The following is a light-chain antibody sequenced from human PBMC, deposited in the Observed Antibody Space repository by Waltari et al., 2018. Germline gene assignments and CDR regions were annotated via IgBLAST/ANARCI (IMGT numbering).Light chain of an antibody. CDR1: QSLLDSEDGNTY. CDR2: EVS. Sequence: DIVMTQTPLSLPVTLGEPASISCRSSQSLLDSEDGNTYLEWYLQKPGQSPQLLIYEVSNRASGVPGRFSGSGSDTDFTLKISRVEAEDVGVYCCMQALEFPLTFGGGTKVEIK. CDR3: MQALEFPLT. J-gene: IGKJ4*01. V-gene: IGKV2-40*01.